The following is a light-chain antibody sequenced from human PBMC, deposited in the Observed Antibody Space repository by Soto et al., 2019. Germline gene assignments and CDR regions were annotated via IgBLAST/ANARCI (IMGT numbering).Light chain of an antibody. CDR1: SSDVGGYNY. V-gene: IGLV2-11*01. CDR3: CSYAGRYTYV. Sequence: QSMLTQPRSVAGSPGQSVTLSCTGASSDVGGYNYVSWYQQHPGKAPKLMIYDVSKRPSGVPDRFSGSKSGNTASLTISGLQTEDEADYYCCSYAGRYTYVFGTGTKVTVL. J-gene: IGLJ1*01. CDR2: DVS.